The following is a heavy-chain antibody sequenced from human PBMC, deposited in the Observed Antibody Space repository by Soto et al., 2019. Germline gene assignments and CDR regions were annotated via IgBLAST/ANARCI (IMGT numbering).Heavy chain of an antibody. CDR2: ISSSGSTR. J-gene: IGHJ4*02. V-gene: IGHV3-11*01. CDR1: GFTFSDYY. Sequence: QVQLVESGGGLVKPGGSLRLSCAASGFTFSDYYMSWIRQAPGKGLEWVSYISSSGSTRYYADSVKGRFTISRENAKNSLYLQMNSLRAENTAVYYCATTRPDSSGYYLTSFDNWGQGTLVNVSS. D-gene: IGHD3-22*01. CDR3: ATTRPDSSGYYLTSFDN.